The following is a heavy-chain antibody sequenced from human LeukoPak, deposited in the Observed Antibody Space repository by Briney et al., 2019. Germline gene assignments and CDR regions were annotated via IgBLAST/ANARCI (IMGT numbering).Heavy chain of an antibody. CDR2: ISYDGSNK. D-gene: IGHD2-2*02. J-gene: IGHJ4*02. Sequence: GALRLSCAASGFTFSSYGMHWVRQAPGKGLEGVAAISYDGSNKYYADSVKGRFTISRDNSKNTLYLQMNSLRAEDTAVYYCAKTVTTPGYCSSTSCYRREGYFDYWVQGTLVTVSS. V-gene: IGHV3-30*18. CDR1: GFTFSSYG. CDR3: AKTVTTPGYCSSTSCYRREGYFDY.